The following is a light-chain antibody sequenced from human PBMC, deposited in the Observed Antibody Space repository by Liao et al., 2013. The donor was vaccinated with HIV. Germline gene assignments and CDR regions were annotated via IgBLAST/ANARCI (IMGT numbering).Light chain of an antibody. V-gene: IGLV3-21*01. Sequence: SYELTQPPSVSVAPGKTARLTCGGNNIGSKSVYWYQQKPGQAPLLVIYYDSGRPSGIPERFSGSNSGNTATLTISGTQAMDEADYYCQAWDSSTYVVFGGGTKLTVL. CDR2: YDS. CDR3: QAWDSSTYVV. CDR1: NIGSKS. J-gene: IGLJ2*01.